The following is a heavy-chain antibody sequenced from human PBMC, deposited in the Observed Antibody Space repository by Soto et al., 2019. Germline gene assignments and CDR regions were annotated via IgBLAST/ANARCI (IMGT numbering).Heavy chain of an antibody. CDR2: FDPEDGET. J-gene: IGHJ4*02. V-gene: IGHV1-24*01. CDR3: ATDRLFGEFDY. Sequence: ASVKVSCKVSGYTLTGLSMHWVRQAPGKGLEWMGGFDPEDGETIYAQKFQGRVTMTEDTSTDTAYMELSSVRFEDTAGYSWATDRLFGEFDYWGQGTLVTVSS. D-gene: IGHD3-10*02. CDR1: GYTLTGLS.